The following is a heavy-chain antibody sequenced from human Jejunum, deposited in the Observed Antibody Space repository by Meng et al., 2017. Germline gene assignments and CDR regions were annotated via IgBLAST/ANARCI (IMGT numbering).Heavy chain of an antibody. CDR3: ARAIGMDTSFDY. CDR2: ISSSGRTI. Sequence: GGSLRLSCAASGFTFSTYEMHWVRQAPGKGLEWVSHISSSGRTIYYADSVKGRFTISRDNAKNSLYLQMDSLSAEDTAVYHCARAIGMDTSFDYCGQGTLVTVSS. J-gene: IGHJ4*02. D-gene: IGHD5-18*01. CDR1: GFTFSTYE. V-gene: IGHV3-48*03.